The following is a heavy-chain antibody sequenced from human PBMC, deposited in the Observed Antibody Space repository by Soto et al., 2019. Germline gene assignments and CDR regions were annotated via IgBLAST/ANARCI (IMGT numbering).Heavy chain of an antibody. J-gene: IGHJ6*02. D-gene: IGHD2-21*02. CDR2: ISYNASKK. CDR1: GFTFTNYA. V-gene: IGHV3-30-3*01. CDR3: AREEMTASGGMEV. Sequence: PGGSLRLSCRASGFTFTNYAMNWVRQAPGKGLEWVAVISYNASKKYYADSVEGRFTISRDNSKNKLYLQVNSLRVEDTAVYYCAREEMTASGGMEVWGQGTTVTVSS.